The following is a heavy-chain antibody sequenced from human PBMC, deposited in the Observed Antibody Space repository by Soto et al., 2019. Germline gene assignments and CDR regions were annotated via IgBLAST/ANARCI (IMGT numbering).Heavy chain of an antibody. CDR1: GGTFSSYA. V-gene: IGHV1-69*13. J-gene: IGHJ6*02. Sequence: VASVKVSCKASGGTFSSYAISWVRQAPGQGLEWMGGIIPIFGTANYAQKFQGRVTITADESTSTAYMELSSLRSEDTAVYYCARVLNGGLHYYYYGMDVWGQGTTVTVSS. CDR3: ARVLNGGLHYYYYGMDV. D-gene: IGHD3-10*01. CDR2: IIPIFGTA.